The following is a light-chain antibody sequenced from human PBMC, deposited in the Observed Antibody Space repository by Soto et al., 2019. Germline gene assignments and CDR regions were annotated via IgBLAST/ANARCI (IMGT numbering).Light chain of an antibody. V-gene: IGLV1-40*01. J-gene: IGLJ2*01. CDR3: QSYDTALSVYVV. CDR2: GDT. CDR1: SSTIGAGFD. Sequence: QSVLTQPPSVSGAPGQRVTISCTGSSSTIGAGFDVHWYQQLPGTAPKLLIYGDTNRPSGVPDRFSGSKSGTSASLAITGLQAEDEADYYCQSYDTALSVYVVFGGGTKATVL.